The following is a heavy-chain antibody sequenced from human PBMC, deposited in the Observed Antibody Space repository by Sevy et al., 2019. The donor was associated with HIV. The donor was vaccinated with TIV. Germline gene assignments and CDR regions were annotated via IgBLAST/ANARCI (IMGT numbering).Heavy chain of an antibody. Sequence: SETLSLTCTVSGDSISSNNFYWGWVRQPPEKGLEWIGSIYYTGSTYFNPSLKSRVTISVDTSKNQFSLKLTSVTAADTAVYYCAREAVALDYWGQGTLVTVSS. D-gene: IGHD6-19*01. J-gene: IGHJ4*01. CDR2: IYYTGST. CDR3: AREAVALDY. CDR1: GDSISSNNFY. V-gene: IGHV4-39*02.